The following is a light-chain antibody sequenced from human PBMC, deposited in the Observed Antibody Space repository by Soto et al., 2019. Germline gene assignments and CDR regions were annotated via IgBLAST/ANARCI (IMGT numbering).Light chain of an antibody. CDR2: GAP. J-gene: IGKJ1*01. CDR3: QQNNNWPRT. CDR1: QSVSSSY. Sequence: EILLAQSPVSRSWSPAERATLSCMASQSVSSSYLAWYQKKPGQPPRLLIYGAPSRATGIPDRFSGSGSGTEFTLTISSLQSEDFAVYYCQQNNNWPRTFGQGTKVDIK. V-gene: IGKV3-20*01.